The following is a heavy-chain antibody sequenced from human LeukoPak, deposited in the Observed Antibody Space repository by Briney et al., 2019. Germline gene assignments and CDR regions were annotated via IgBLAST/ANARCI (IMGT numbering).Heavy chain of an antibody. CDR2: INPSGGST. CDR3: ARPHLGGDVAFDI. V-gene: IGHV1-46*01. CDR1: GYTFTSYY. Sequence: ASVKVSCKASGYTFTSYYMHWVRQAPGQGLEWMGIINPSGGSTSYAQKFQGRVTMTRDMSTSTVYMELSSLRSEDTAVYYCARPHLGGDVAFDIWGQGKMVTVSS. J-gene: IGHJ3*02. D-gene: IGHD1-26*01.